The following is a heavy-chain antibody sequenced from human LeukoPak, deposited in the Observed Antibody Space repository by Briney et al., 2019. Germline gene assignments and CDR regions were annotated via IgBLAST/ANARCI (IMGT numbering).Heavy chain of an antibody. CDR2: INHSGST. J-gene: IGHJ5*02. CDR3: ASSGYQRGWFDP. CDR1: GGSFSGYY. Sequence: SETLSLTGAVYGGSFSGYYWNWTRKPPGKGLEWIGEINHSGSTNYNPSLKSRVTISVDTCKNAFPLKRGSVTATDTAAYYCASSGYQRGWFDPWGQGTLVTVSS. V-gene: IGHV4-34*01. D-gene: IGHD3-22*01.